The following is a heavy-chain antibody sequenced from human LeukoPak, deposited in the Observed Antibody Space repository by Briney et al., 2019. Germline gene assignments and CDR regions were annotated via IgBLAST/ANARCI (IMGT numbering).Heavy chain of an antibody. Sequence: GGSLRLSCSASGFTFSSYDMRWVRQAPGKGLEYVSAISPNGGSTYYADSVKGRFTISRDNSKNTLYLQMSSLRAEDTAVYYCVKDARHFWGYWGQGTLVTVSS. CDR2: ISPNGGST. V-gene: IGHV3-64D*09. D-gene: IGHD3-16*01. J-gene: IGHJ4*02. CDR1: GFTFSSYD. CDR3: VKDARHFWGY.